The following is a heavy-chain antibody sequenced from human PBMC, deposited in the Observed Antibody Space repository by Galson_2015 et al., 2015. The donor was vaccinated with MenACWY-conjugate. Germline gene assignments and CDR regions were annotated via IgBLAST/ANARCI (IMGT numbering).Heavy chain of an antibody. CDR2: INHSGST. D-gene: IGHD3-22*01. V-gene: IGHV4-34*01. CDR1: GGSFSGYY. CDR3: ARGLDYDSSGYGRGADY. J-gene: IGHJ4*02. Sequence: SETLSLTCAVYGGSFSGYYWSWIRQPPGKGLEWIGEINHSGSTNYNPSLKSRVTISVDTSKNQFSLKLSSVTAADTAVYYCARGLDYDSSGYGRGADYWGQGTLVTVSS.